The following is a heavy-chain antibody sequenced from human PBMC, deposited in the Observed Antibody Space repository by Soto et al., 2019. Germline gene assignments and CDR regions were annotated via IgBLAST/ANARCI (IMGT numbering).Heavy chain of an antibody. D-gene: IGHD2-21*01. CDR1: GFIFSNYA. CDR2: ISFDGSNK. Sequence: QVQLVESGGGVVQPGTSLRLSCAASGFIFSNYAMHWVRQAPGKGLEWVAVISFDGSNKYYADSVKGRCTISRDKSNNTLYLQMNSLRGEDTAVCYCAREVMDWQYVDYWGQGTLVTVSS. CDR3: AREVMDWQYVDY. J-gene: IGHJ4*02. V-gene: IGHV3-30-3*01.